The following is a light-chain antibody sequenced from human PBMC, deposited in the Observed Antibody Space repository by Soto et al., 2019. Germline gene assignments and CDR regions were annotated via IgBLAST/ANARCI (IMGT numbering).Light chain of an antibody. CDR3: HQYNNWPRT. CDR2: GAS. Sequence: EIVLTQSPGTLSLSPGERATLSCRASQSVSNNYLAWYQQKPGQAPRLLISGASTRATGIPARFSGGGSGTEFSLTISSLQSEDFALYFCHQYNNWPRTFGQGTKVDIK. J-gene: IGKJ1*01. CDR1: QSVSNN. V-gene: IGKV3-15*01.